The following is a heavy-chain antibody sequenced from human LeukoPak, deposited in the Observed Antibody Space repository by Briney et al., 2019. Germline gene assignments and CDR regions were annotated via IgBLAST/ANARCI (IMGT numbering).Heavy chain of an antibody. J-gene: IGHJ4*02. CDR3: ARFKSSSGWYIPVDY. CDR1: GGSFSGYY. V-gene: IGHV4-59*01. CDR2: IYYSGST. Sequence: SETLSLTCAVYGGSFSGYYWSWIRQPPGKGLEWIGYIYYSGSTNYNPSLKSRVTISVDTSKNQFSLKLSSVTAADTAVYYCARFKSSSGWYIPVDYWGQGTLVTVSS. D-gene: IGHD6-19*01.